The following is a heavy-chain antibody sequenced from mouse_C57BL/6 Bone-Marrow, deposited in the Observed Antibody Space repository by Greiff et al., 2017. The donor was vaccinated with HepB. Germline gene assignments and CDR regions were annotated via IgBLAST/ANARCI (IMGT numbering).Heavy chain of an antibody. D-gene: IGHD2-3*01. CDR1: GFTFSDYY. Sequence: EVMLVESEGGLVQPGSSMKLSCTASGFTFSDYYMAWVRQVPEKGLEWVANINYDGSSTYYLDSLKSRFIISRDNAKNILYLQMSSLKSEDTATYYCARGDGYYGYAMDYWGQGTSVTVSS. CDR3: ARGDGYYGYAMDY. CDR2: INYDGSST. V-gene: IGHV5-16*01. J-gene: IGHJ4*01.